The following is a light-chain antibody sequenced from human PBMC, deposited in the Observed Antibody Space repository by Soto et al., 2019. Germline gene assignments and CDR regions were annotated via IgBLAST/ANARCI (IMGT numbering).Light chain of an antibody. V-gene: IGLV2-14*01. CDR1: SSDVGTYDY. J-gene: IGLJ1*01. CDR3: SSHTSVNTRV. CDR2: EVT. Sequence: QSALAQPASVSGSPGQSIAISCTGTSSDVGTYDYVSWYQQYPDKAPKLIIYEVTQRPSGVSNRFSGSKSGNTASLTISGLQAEDEADYYCSSHTSVNTRVFGTGTKVTVL.